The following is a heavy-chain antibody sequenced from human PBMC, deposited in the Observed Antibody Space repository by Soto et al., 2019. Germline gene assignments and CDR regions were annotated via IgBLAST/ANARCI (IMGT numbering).Heavy chain of an antibody. CDR1: GGSISSGGSS. D-gene: IGHD2-2*01. J-gene: IGHJ5*02. CDR2: IYHSGST. CDR3: ARGVPSVVVPVPTGWFDP. V-gene: IGHV4-30-2*01. Sequence: PSETLSPTSPVSGGSISSGGSSWSWFRQPPGKVLEWIGYIYHSGSTYYNPSLKTRVTRSVDSSKNYFSLKLRSVTAADTAVYYCARGVPSVVVPVPTGWFDPWGQGTLVTVSS.